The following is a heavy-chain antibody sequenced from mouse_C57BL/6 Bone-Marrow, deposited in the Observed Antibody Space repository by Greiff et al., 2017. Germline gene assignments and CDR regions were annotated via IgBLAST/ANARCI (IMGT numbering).Heavy chain of an antibody. V-gene: IGHV1-64*01. CDR2: IHPNSGST. Sequence: QVQLQQPGAELVKPGASVKLSCKASGYTFTSYWMHWVKQRPGQGLEWIGMIHPNSGSTNYNEKFKGKATLTVDKSSSTAYMQLSSLTSEDSAVYYCARASRWLLIFDYWGQGTTVTVSS. J-gene: IGHJ2*01. CDR1: GYTFTSYW. CDR3: ARASRWLLIFDY. D-gene: IGHD2-3*01.